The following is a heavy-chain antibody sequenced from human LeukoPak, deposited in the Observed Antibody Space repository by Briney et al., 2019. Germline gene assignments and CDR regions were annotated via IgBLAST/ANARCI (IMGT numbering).Heavy chain of an antibody. Sequence: GGSLRLSCAASGFTFSSYGMHWVRQAPGKGLEWVAFIRYDGSYKYYADSVKGRFTISRDNSKNTLYLQMNSLRAEDTAVYYCAKEVAVAGFYWGQGTLVTVSS. CDR2: IRYDGSYK. V-gene: IGHV3-30*02. D-gene: IGHD6-19*01. CDR3: AKEVAVAGFY. CDR1: GFTFSSYG. J-gene: IGHJ4*02.